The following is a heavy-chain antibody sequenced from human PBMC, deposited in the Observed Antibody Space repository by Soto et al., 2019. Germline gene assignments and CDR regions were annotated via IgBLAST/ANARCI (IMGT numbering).Heavy chain of an antibody. J-gene: IGHJ4*02. CDR3: AHKGGGDRILDF. CDR2: IYWDDSK. V-gene: IGHV2-5*02. D-gene: IGHD3-16*01. Sequence: QITLKESGPTLVKPTQTLTLTCTFSGFSLSTNGVGVGWIRQPPGKALEWLALIYWDDSKEYSPSLGSRLTNPKDPSKTPVVLTKTNMDPFDTAKFYCAHKGGGDRILDFWGQGTLVTVSS. CDR1: GFSLSTNGVG.